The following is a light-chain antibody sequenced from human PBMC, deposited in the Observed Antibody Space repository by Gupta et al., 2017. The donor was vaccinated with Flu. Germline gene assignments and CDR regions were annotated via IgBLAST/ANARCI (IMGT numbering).Light chain of an antibody. Sequence: EIVLTQSLGTLSLSPGERATLSCRASQSVSSRYLAWYQQKPGQAPRLLIYGASSRATGSPDRCSGSGSGTDFTLTITRLEPEDFAVYYCQQYGSSPPYSFGQGTKLESK. CDR1: QSVSSRY. V-gene: IGKV3-20*01. J-gene: IGKJ2*03. CDR2: GAS. CDR3: QQYGSSPPYS.